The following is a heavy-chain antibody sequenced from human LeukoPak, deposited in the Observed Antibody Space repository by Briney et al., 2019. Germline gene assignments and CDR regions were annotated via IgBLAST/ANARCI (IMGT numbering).Heavy chain of an antibody. Sequence: GASVKVSCKASGYTFASYYMHWVLQAPGQGLEWMGIINPSGGSTSYAQKFQGRVTMTRDTSTSTVYMELSSLRSEDTAVYYCAREVDTATGFDYWGQGTLVTVSS. CDR1: GYTFASYY. D-gene: IGHD5-18*01. J-gene: IGHJ4*02. V-gene: IGHV1-46*03. CDR2: INPSGGST. CDR3: AREVDTATGFDY.